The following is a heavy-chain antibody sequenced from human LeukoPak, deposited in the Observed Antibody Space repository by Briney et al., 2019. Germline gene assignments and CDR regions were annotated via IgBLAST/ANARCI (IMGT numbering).Heavy chain of an antibody. Sequence: PGGSLRLSCAASGFTFSSYSMNWVRQAPGKGLEWVSSISSSSSYKYYADSVKGRFTISRDNAKNSLYLQMNSLRAEDTAVYYCARDSSQGLYYYGMDVWGKGTTVTVSS. CDR1: GFTFSSYS. CDR3: ARDSSQGLYYYGMDV. J-gene: IGHJ6*04. V-gene: IGHV3-21*01. CDR2: ISSSSSYK.